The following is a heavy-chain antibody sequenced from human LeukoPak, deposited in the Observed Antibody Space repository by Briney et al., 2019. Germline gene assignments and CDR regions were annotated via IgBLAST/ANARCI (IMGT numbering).Heavy chain of an antibody. D-gene: IGHD3/OR15-3a*01. Sequence: SVKVSCKASGYTFTGYYMHWVRQAPGQGLEWMGGIIPIFGTANYAQKFQGRVTITADESTSTVYMELSSLRSEDTAVYYCARELEGGTGSYYFDYWGQGTLVTVSS. V-gene: IGHV1-69*13. CDR1: GYTFTGYY. CDR3: ARELEGGTGSYYFDY. CDR2: IIPIFGTA. J-gene: IGHJ4*02.